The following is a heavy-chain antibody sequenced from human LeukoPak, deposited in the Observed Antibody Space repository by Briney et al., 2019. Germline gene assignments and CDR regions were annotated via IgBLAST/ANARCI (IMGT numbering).Heavy chain of an antibody. J-gene: IGHJ4*02. D-gene: IGHD6-19*01. CDR3: AKVGSGWYYFDY. Sequence: GSLRLSCAASGFTVSSNYMSWVRKAPGKGRGWVSVIYSGGSTYYADSVKGRFTISRDNSKNTLYLQMNSLRAEDTAVYYCAKVGSGWYYFDYWGQGTLVTVSS. CDR1: GFTVSSNY. V-gene: IGHV3-53*01. CDR2: IYSGGST.